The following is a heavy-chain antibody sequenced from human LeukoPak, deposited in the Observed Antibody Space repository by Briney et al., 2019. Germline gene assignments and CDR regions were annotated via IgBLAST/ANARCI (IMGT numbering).Heavy chain of an antibody. CDR3: ARATPDYYGGTYYFDY. D-gene: IGHD4-23*01. CDR2: IYYSGST. V-gene: IGHV4-59*01. J-gene: IGHJ4*02. Sequence: PSETLSLTCTVSGGSISSYYWSWIRQPPGKGLEWIGYIYYSGSTNYNPSLKSRVTISVDTSKNQFSLKLSSVTAADTAVYYCARATPDYYGGTYYFDYWGQGTLVTVSS. CDR1: GGSISSYY.